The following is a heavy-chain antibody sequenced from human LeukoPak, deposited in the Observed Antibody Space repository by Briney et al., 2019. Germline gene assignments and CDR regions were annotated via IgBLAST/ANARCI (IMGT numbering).Heavy chain of an antibody. V-gene: IGHV3-48*01. D-gene: IGHD2-2*01. J-gene: IGHJ4*02. Sequence: PGGSLRLSCAASGFTFRTYNMNWVRQAPGKGPEWVSSISTSGTTMYYADSVKGRFTISRDNANNSLYLQMNSLRAEDTAVYYCARETIAVVPAALYWGQGTLVTVSS. CDR2: ISTSGTTM. CDR3: ARETIAVVPAALY. CDR1: GFTFRTYN.